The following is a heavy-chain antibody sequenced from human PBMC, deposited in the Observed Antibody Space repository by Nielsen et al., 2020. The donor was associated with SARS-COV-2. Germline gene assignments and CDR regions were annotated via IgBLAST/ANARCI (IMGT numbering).Heavy chain of an antibody. CDR3: ARQGKKIPAAKPTWFDP. V-gene: IGHV4-59*08. J-gene: IGHJ5*02. D-gene: IGHD2-2*02. CDR1: GGSISNYQ. Sequence: GSLRLSCTVSGGSISNYQWTWIRQPPGKGLEWIGDVSYSGSPNYNPSLKSRVTISVDTSKNQFSLKLSSVTAADTGLYVCARQGKKIPAAKPTWFDPWGQGILVTVSS. CDR2: VSYSGSP.